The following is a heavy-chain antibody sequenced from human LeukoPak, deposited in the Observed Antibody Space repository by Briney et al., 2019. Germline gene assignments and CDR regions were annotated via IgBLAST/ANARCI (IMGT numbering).Heavy chain of an antibody. V-gene: IGHV3-74*01. CDR2: INSDGSST. CDR3: ARGDLKYYYDSSGYQSGY. CDR1: GFTFSSYW. Sequence: GGSLRLSCAASGFTFSSYWMNSVRQAPGKGLVWVSRINSDGSSTSYADSVKGRFTISRDNAKNTLYLQMNSLRAEDTAVYYCARGDLKYYYDSSGYQSGYWGQGTLVTVSS. J-gene: IGHJ4*02. D-gene: IGHD3-22*01.